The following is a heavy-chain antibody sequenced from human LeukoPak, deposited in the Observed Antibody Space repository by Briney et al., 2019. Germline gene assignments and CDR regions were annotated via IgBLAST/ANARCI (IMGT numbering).Heavy chain of an antibody. Sequence: ASVKVSCKASGYTFTSYGISWVRQATGQGLEWMGWMNPNSGNTGYAQKFQGRVTMTRNTSISTAYMELSSLRSEDTAVYYCARAPHYYGSGSYYSSSYYYYGMDVWGQGTTVTVSS. J-gene: IGHJ6*02. V-gene: IGHV1-8*02. D-gene: IGHD3-10*01. CDR1: GYTFTSYG. CDR3: ARAPHYYGSGSYYSSSYYYYGMDV. CDR2: MNPNSGNT.